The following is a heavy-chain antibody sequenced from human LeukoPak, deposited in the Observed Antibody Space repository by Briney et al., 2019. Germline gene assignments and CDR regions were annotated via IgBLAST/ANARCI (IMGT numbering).Heavy chain of an antibody. Sequence: RASVKVSCKASGGTFSSYAISWVRQAPGQGLEWMGRFIPILGIANYAQKFQGRVTITADKSTSTAYMELSSLRSEDTAVYYCAKDPFPTYCGGDCSQGGIAFDIWGQGTMVTVSS. CDR3: AKDPFPTYCGGDCSQGGIAFDI. D-gene: IGHD2-21*02. CDR1: GGTFSSYA. V-gene: IGHV1-69*04. CDR2: FIPILGIA. J-gene: IGHJ3*02.